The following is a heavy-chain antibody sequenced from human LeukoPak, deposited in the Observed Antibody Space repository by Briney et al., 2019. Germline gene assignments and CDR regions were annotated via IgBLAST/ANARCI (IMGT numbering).Heavy chain of an antibody. CDR2: ISYSGST. CDR3: ARTKWELLGIFDY. Sequence: PSETLSLTCTVSGGSIRSYYWSWLRQPPGKGLEWIGYISYSGSTNYNPSLKSRVTISVDTSKNQFSLKLSSVTAADTAVYYCARTKWELLGIFDYWGQGTLVTVSS. D-gene: IGHD1-26*01. CDR1: GGSIRSYY. V-gene: IGHV4-59*01. J-gene: IGHJ4*02.